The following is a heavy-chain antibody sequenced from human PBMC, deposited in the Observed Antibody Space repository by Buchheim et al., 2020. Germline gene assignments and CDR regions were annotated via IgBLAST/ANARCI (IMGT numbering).Heavy chain of an antibody. CDR3: ASDPRRSFGVVITSYYYYGMDV. V-gene: IGHV1-69*02. D-gene: IGHD3-3*01. J-gene: IGHJ6*02. CDR2: IIPILGIA. Sequence: QVQLVQSGAEVKKPGSSVKVSCKASGGTFSSYTISWVRQAPGQGLEWMGRIIPILGIANYAQKFQGRVTITADKSTSTAYMELSSLRSEDTAVYYCASDPRRSFGVVITSYYYYGMDVWGQETT. CDR1: GGTFSSYT.